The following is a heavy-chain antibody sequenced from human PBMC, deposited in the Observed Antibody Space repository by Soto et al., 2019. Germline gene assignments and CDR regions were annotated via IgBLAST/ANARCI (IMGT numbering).Heavy chain of an antibody. Sequence: EVQLLESGGGLVQPGGSLRLSCAASGFTFSSYAMSWVRQAPGKGLEWVSAISGSGGSTYYADSVKGRFTISRDNSKNTLYLQMNSLRAEDTAVYYCAKGWGVYCSGGSCLQEHRDYLGQGTLVTVSS. J-gene: IGHJ4*02. CDR2: ISGSGGST. D-gene: IGHD2-15*01. CDR3: AKGWGVYCSGGSCLQEHRDY. V-gene: IGHV3-23*01. CDR1: GFTFSSYA.